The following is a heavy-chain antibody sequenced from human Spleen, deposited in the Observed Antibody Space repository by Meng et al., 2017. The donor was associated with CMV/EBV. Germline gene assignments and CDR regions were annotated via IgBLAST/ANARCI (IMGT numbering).Heavy chain of an antibody. CDR2: SGSSDDT. Sequence: GESLKISCAAPGFTFSSYAMSWVRQAPGKGLEWVSGSGSSDDTYYADSVKGRFTISRDNSKNTLYLQMNGLRTEDTAVYYCSKDLLRARWSFEHWGRGTLVTVSS. CDR3: SKDLLRARWSFEH. CDR1: GFTFSSYA. D-gene: IGHD3-3*01. J-gene: IGHJ4*02. V-gene: IGHV3-23*01.